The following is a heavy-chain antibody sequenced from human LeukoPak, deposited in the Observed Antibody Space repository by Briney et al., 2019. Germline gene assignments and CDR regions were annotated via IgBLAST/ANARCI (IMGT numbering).Heavy chain of an antibody. CDR2: IKSKDGETT. J-gene: IGHJ3*02. Sequence: GSLRLSCAASGFTFNNTWMSWVRQAPGKGLEWVGRIKSKDGETTDYAAPVKGRFTISRDDSKHTLDLQMNSLKTEDTAVYYCTANDAFDIWGQGTMVTVSS. CDR3: TANDAFDI. CDR1: GFTFNNTW. V-gene: IGHV3-15*01.